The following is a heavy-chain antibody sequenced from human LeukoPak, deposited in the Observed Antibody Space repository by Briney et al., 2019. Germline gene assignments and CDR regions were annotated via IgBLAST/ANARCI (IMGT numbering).Heavy chain of an antibody. CDR2: INHSGST. D-gene: IGHD2-15*01. Sequence: PSETPSLTCAVYGGSFSGYYWSWIRQPPGKGLEWIGEINHSGSTNYNPSLKSRVTISVDTSKNQFSLKLSSVTAADTAVYYCARSGVVNWFDPWGQGTLVTVSS. J-gene: IGHJ5*02. V-gene: IGHV4-34*01. CDR1: GGSFSGYY. CDR3: ARSGVVNWFDP.